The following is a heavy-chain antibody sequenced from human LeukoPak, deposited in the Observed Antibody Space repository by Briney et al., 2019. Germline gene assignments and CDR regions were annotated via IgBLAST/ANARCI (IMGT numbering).Heavy chain of an antibody. CDR1: GFTFSSYS. D-gene: IGHD3-10*01. V-gene: IGHV3-21*01. Sequence: GGSLRLSCAASGFTFSSYSMNWVRQAPGKGLEWVSSISSSGTYIYYADSVKGRFTISRDNAKNSLYLQMNSLRAEDTAVYYCASEVLLWSWGQGTLVTVSS. CDR3: ASEVLLWS. CDR2: ISSSGTYI. J-gene: IGHJ5*02.